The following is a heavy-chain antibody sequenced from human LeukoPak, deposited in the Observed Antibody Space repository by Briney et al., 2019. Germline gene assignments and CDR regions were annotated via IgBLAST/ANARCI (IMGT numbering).Heavy chain of an antibody. CDR3: AKLMVRGDYYFDY. J-gene: IGHJ4*02. D-gene: IGHD3-10*01. Sequence: GGSLRLSCVVSGFTFSTYTMNWVRQAPGKRLEWVSSISSGSRDIYYADSLKGRFTISRDNAKNSLYLQMNSLRAEDTAVYYCAKLMVRGDYYFDYWGQGTLVTVSS. V-gene: IGHV3-21*01. CDR1: GFTFSTYT. CDR2: ISSGSRDI.